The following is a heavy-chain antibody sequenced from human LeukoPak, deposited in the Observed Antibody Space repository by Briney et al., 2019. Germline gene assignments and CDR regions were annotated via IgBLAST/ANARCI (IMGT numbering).Heavy chain of an antibody. CDR2: ISSSGSYI. CDR1: GFTFSSYS. J-gene: IGHJ4*02. V-gene: IGHV3-21*01. Sequence: GGSLRLSCAASGFTFSSYSMNWVRQAPGKGLEWVSSISSSGSYIYYADSVKGRFTISRDNAKNSLYLQMNSLRAEDTAVYYCARDAYYDSSGYFDYWGQGTLVTVSS. CDR3: ARDAYYDSSGYFDY. D-gene: IGHD3-22*01.